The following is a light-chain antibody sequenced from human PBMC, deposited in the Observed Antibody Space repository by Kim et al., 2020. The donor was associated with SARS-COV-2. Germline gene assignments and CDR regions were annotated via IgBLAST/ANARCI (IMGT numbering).Light chain of an antibody. V-gene: IGKV3-20*01. CDR3: QQYGTSLRT. J-gene: IGKJ1*01. CDR1: QSVTSSY. Sequence: EIVLTQSPGTLSLSPGERATLSCRASQSVTSSYLACYQQKPGQPPRLLIYGASNRATGIPDRFSGSGSGTDFTLTISRLESEDLAVYYCQQYGTSLRTFGQGTKVEIK. CDR2: GAS.